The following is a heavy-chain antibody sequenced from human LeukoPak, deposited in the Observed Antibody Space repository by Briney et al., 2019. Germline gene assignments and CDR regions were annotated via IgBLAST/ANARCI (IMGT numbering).Heavy chain of an antibody. CDR1: GFTFSSYA. J-gene: IGHJ4*02. CDR3: ATSAVVVAAIDY. Sequence: GGSLRLSCAASGFTFSSYAMHWVRQAPGKGLEWVAVISYDGSNKYYADSVKGRFTISRDNSKNTLYLQMNSLRAEDTAVYYCATSAVVVAAIDYWGQGTLVTVSS. D-gene: IGHD2-15*01. V-gene: IGHV3-30-3*01. CDR2: ISYDGSNK.